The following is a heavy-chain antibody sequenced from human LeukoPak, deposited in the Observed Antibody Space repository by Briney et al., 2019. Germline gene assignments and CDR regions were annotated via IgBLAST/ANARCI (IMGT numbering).Heavy chain of an antibody. CDR3: ARVAVYDYVLASYRRDHDY. V-gene: IGHV1-18*01. CDR2: ISAYNGHT. J-gene: IGHJ4*02. Sequence: ASVTVSCKASGYIFTSYGISWVRQAPGQGLEWMGWISAYNGHTNYAQNLLGRDTMTTDTSTSTAYMELRSLRSDDTAVYYCARVAVYDYVLASYRRDHDYWGQGTLVTVSS. D-gene: IGHD3-16*02. CDR1: GYIFTSYG.